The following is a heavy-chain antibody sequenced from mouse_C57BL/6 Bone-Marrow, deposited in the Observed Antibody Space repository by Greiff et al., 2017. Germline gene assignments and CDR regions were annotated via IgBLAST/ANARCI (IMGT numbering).Heavy chain of an antibody. V-gene: IGHV1-59*01. D-gene: IGHD1-1*01. CDR3: AGGRYQYYFDY. CDR2: IDPSDSYT. J-gene: IGHJ2*01. CDR1: GYTFTSYW. Sequence: QVQLQQSGAELVRPGTSVKLSCKASGYTFTSYWMHWVKQRPGQGLEWIGVIDPSDSYTNYNQKFKGKATLTVDTSSSTAYMQLSSLTSEDSAVYYCAGGRYQYYFDYWGQGTTLTVSS.